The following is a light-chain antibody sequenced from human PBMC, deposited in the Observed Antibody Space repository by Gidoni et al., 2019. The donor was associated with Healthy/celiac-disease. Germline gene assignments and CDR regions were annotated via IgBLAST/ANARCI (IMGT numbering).Light chain of an antibody. CDR1: QSVSSSY. V-gene: IGKV3-20*01. CDR2: GAS. Sequence: EIVLTQSPGTLSLSPGERATPSCRSSQSVSSSYLAWYQQKPGQAPRLLIYGASSRATGIPDRFSGSGSGTDFTLTISRLEPEDFAVYYCQQYGSSPRFGQGTKVEIK. J-gene: IGKJ1*01. CDR3: QQYGSSPR.